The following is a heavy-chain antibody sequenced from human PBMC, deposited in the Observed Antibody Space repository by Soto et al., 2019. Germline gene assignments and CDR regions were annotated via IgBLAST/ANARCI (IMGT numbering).Heavy chain of an antibody. V-gene: IGHV4-30-2*01. Sequence: SSETLSLICAASGGSISNGGYSWSWIRQPPGKGLEWIGYMYHSGSTYYNPSRKSRVTISIDRSKNQFSLKLSSVTVADTAVYCCARVTDYWGQGILVTVSS. CDR2: MYHSGST. CDR1: GGSISNGGYS. J-gene: IGHJ4*02. CDR3: ARVTDY.